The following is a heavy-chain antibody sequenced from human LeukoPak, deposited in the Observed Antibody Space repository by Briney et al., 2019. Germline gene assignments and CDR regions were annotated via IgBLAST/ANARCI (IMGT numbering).Heavy chain of an antibody. CDR3: VRVPNSANFPNWFDP. CDR2: ISSSSSNI. Sequence: GGSLRLSCAASGFTFSTSTMNWVRQAPGKGLEWVSSISSSSSNIYYADSVRGRFTISRDNAKNSLYLQMNSLRAEDTAVYYCVRVPNSANFPNWFDPWGQGTLVTVSS. V-gene: IGHV3-21*01. D-gene: IGHD4/OR15-4a*01. J-gene: IGHJ5*02. CDR1: GFTFSTST.